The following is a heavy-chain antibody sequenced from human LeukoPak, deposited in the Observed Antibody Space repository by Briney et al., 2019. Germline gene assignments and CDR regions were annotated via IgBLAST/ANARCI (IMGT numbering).Heavy chain of an antibody. V-gene: IGHV3-23*01. CDR3: AAHSSGLYYHFDY. D-gene: IGHD6-19*01. CDR2: ISGSGGST. Sequence: GGSLRLSCAASGITFSSYAMSCVRQAPGKGLEWVSAISGSGGSTFYADSVKGRFTISRDNSRNTLYLQMNSLRAEDTAVYSCAAHSSGLYYHFDYWGQGTLVTVSS. J-gene: IGHJ4*02. CDR1: GITFSSYA.